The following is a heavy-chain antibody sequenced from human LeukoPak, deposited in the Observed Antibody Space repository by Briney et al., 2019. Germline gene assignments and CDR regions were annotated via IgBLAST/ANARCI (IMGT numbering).Heavy chain of an antibody. CDR3: ARVGVVGARGAFDI. CDR2: IYYSGST. Sequence: KTSETLSLTCTVSGGSISSYYWSWIRQPPGKGLEWIGYIYYSGSTNYNPPPKSRVTISVDTSKNQSSLKLSSVTAADTAVYYCARVGVVGARGAFDIWGQGTMVTVSS. D-gene: IGHD1-26*01. CDR1: GGSISSYY. V-gene: IGHV4-59*01. J-gene: IGHJ3*02.